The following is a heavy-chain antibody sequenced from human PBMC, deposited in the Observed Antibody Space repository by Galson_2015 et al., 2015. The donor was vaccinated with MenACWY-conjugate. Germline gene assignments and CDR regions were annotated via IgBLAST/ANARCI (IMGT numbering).Heavy chain of an antibody. Sequence: ETLSLTCTVSGGSISSSSYYWGWIRQPPGKGLEWIGSIYYSGSTYYNPSLKSRVTISVDTSKNQFSLKLSSVTAADTAVYYCARLDRDRYDSSGKGGDFDYWGQGTLVTVSS. CDR3: ARLDRDRYDSSGKGGDFDY. CDR2: IYYSGST. V-gene: IGHV4-39*07. CDR1: GGSISSSSYY. J-gene: IGHJ4*02. D-gene: IGHD3-22*01.